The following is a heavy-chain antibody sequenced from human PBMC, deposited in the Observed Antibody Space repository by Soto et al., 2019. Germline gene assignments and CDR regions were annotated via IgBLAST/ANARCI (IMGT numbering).Heavy chain of an antibody. D-gene: IGHD2-2*01. J-gene: IGHJ5*02. Sequence: LRLSCEASGFTFTSDSMSWVRQAPGKGLEWVSAISGSGGSTYYADSVKGRFTISRDNSKNTLYLQMNSLRAEDTAVYYCAKAFHWDIVVEHWFDPWGQGTLVTVSS. CDR1: GFTFTSDS. CDR2: ISGSGGST. CDR3: AKAFHWDIVVEHWFDP. V-gene: IGHV3-23*01.